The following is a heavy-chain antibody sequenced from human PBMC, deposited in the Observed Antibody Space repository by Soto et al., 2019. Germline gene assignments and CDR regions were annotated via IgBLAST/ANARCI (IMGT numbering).Heavy chain of an antibody. CDR1: GFTFSSYD. CDR3: ARAIGPTLFDY. CDR2: IGTTGDT. V-gene: IGHV3-13*04. Sequence: PVASLRLSCSASGFTFSSYDMHWVRQGTGKGLEWVSAIGTTGDTYYAGSVKGRFTISRENAKNSLYLQMNSLRAGDTAIYFCARAIGPTLFDYWGQGTLVTVSS. D-gene: IGHD3-22*01. J-gene: IGHJ4*02.